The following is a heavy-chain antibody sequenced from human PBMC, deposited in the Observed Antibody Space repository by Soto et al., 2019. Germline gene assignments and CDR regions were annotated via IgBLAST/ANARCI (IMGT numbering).Heavy chain of an antibody. D-gene: IGHD5-18*01. CDR3: AKDIVRYTYGACDY. J-gene: IGHJ4*02. CDR1: VFTFNTYG. CDR2: ISYDGSNK. Sequence: PGGSLRLSCAASVFTFNTYGMYWVRQAPGKGLEWVAAISYDGSNKYHADSVKGRFTISRDNSKNTLYLQMNSLRVEDTAVYYCAKDIVRYTYGACDYWGQGAPVTVSS. V-gene: IGHV3-30*18.